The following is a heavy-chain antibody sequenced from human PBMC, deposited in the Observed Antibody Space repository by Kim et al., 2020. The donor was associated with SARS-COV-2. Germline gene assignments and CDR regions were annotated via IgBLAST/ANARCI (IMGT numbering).Heavy chain of an antibody. V-gene: IGHV3-21*01. CDR3: ARVISMVRGVNHDTFDI. J-gene: IGHJ3*02. D-gene: IGHD3-10*01. Sequence: VRGRVTSSRDNAKNALYLQMNSLRAEDTAVYYCARVISMVRGVNHDTFDIWGQGTMVTVSS.